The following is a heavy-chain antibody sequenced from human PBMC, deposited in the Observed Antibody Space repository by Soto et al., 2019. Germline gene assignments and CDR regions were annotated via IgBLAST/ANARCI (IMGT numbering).Heavy chain of an antibody. CDR1: GFTFSSYG. CDR2: IWYDGSNK. J-gene: IGHJ4*02. D-gene: IGHD3-22*01. CDR3: ARADSSSGYYDAIDY. V-gene: IGHV3-33*01. Sequence: QVQLVESGGGVVQPGRSLRLSCAASGFTFSSYGMHWVRQAPGKGLEWVAVIWYDGSNKHYADSVKGRFTISRDNSKNTLYLQMISVRAEDTAVYYCARADSSSGYYDAIDYWGQGPLVTVSS.